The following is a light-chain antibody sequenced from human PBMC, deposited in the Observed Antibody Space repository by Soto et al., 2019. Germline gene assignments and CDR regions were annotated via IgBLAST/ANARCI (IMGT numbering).Light chain of an antibody. CDR2: AAS. CDR1: QGVGND. V-gene: IGKV1-17*01. CDR3: SQHNSYPRT. Sequence: DVQMTQSPSSLSASVGDRVTITCRASQGVGNDVGWYQQKPGKAPKRLIYAASILQSGVPSRFSGGGSRTEFTLTISSLQLEDFATYFCSQHNSYPRTYAQGTKVEMK. J-gene: IGKJ1*01.